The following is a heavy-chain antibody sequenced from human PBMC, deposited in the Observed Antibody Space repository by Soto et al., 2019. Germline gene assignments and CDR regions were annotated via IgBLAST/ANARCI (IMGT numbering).Heavy chain of an antibody. Sequence: PGGSLRLSCAASGFTFSSYAMSWVRQAPGKGLEWVSAISGSGGSTYYADSVKGRFTISRDNFKNTLYLQMNSLRAEDTAVYYCAKDYGGLRYFDWLLNYFDYWGQGTLVTVSS. CDR1: GFTFSSYA. CDR2: ISGSGGST. CDR3: AKDYGGLRYFDWLLNYFDY. J-gene: IGHJ4*02. D-gene: IGHD3-9*01. V-gene: IGHV3-23*01.